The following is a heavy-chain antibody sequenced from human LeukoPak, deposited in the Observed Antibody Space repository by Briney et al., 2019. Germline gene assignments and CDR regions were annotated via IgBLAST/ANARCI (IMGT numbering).Heavy chain of an antibody. J-gene: IGHJ4*02. CDR1: GGSISSYY. Sequence: SETLSLTCTVSGGSISSYYWSWIRQPPGKGLEWIGYIYYSGSTNYNPSLKSRVTISVDTPKNQFSLKLSSATAADTAVYYCARGSIAAPLGYWGQGTLVTVSS. CDR2: IYYSGST. D-gene: IGHD6-6*01. V-gene: IGHV4-59*01. CDR3: ARGSIAAPLGY.